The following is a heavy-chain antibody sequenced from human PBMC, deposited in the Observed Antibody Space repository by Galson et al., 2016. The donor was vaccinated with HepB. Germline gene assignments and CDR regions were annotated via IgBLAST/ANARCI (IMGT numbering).Heavy chain of an antibody. V-gene: IGHV3-23*01. Sequence: SLRLSCAASGFTFSNYGMSWVRQAPGKGLEWVSAVSGSGDNTYYADAVKGHFTVSRDNPKNTVYLQMNSLRAEDTAVYYCAREAIAAAGTHDAFDIWGQGTMVTVCS. CDR3: AREAIAAAGTHDAFDI. CDR2: VSGSGDNT. CDR1: GFTFSNYG. J-gene: IGHJ3*02. D-gene: IGHD6-13*01.